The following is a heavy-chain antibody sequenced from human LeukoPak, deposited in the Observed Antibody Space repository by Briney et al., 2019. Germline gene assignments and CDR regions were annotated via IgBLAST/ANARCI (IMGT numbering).Heavy chain of an antibody. CDR1: GGSITSYY. Sequence: PSETLSLTCTVSGGSITSYYWSWIRQPPGKGLEWIGYVYYSGSTNYNPSLNSRVTISADTSKNQFSLKLNSVTAADTAVYYCAREGVSYYDRSGYHYWGQGTLVTVSS. J-gene: IGHJ4*02. V-gene: IGHV4-59*01. CDR3: AREGVSYYDRSGYHY. CDR2: VYYSGST. D-gene: IGHD3-22*01.